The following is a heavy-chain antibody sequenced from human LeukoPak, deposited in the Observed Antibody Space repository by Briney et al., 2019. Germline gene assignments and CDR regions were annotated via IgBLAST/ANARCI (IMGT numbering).Heavy chain of an antibody. J-gene: IGHJ4*02. D-gene: IGHD2-21*01. Sequence: ETLSLTCAVSGASISGSGYYLGWIRQSPGKGLEWVANIKQDGSEKYYVDSVKGRFTISRDNAKNSLYLQMNSLRAEDTAVYYCARLRRGVRIFDYWGQGTLVTVSS. CDR2: IKQDGSEK. CDR1: GASISGSGYY. V-gene: IGHV3-7*01. CDR3: ARLRRGVRIFDY.